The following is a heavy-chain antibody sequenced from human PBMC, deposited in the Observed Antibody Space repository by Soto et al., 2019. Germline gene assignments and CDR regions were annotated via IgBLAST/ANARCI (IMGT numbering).Heavy chain of an antibody. V-gene: IGHV4-61*01. CDR2: IYYSGST. J-gene: IGHJ4*02. CDR3: AINIGGSAIFDY. Sequence: QVQLQESGPGLVKPSETLSLTCTVSGGSVSSGSYYWSWIRQPPGKGLEWIGYIYYSGSTNYNPSLMSRVTISVATSKNQFSLKLSSVTAADTAVYYCAINIGGSAIFDYWGQGTLVTVSS. CDR1: GGSVSSGSYY. D-gene: IGHD1-26*01.